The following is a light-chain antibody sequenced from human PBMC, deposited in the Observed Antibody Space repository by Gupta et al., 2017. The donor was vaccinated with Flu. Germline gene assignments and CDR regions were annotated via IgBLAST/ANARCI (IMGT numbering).Light chain of an antibody. Sequence: DRVTITCRASQSSSSYLNWYQQKPGKAPKLLIYAASSLQSGVPTRFSGSGSGTDFTLTISSLQPEDFATYYCQQSYSTPPVTFGQGTKLEIK. CDR1: QSSSSY. CDR3: QQSYSTPPVT. CDR2: AAS. V-gene: IGKV1-39*01. J-gene: IGKJ2*01.